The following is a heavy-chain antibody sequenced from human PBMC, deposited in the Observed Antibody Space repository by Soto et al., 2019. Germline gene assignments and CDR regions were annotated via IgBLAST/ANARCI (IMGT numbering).Heavy chain of an antibody. CDR1: GFTFSNAW. J-gene: IGHJ6*02. CDR2: IKSKTDGGTT. Sequence: EVQLVESGGGLVKPGGSLRLSCAASGFTFSNAWMNWVRQAPGKGLEWVGRIKSKTDGGTTDYAAPVKGRFTISRDDSKNTLYLQMNSLKTGDTAVYYCTTDRHYYDSSCYYYDVSPGGVWGQGTTVTVSS. V-gene: IGHV3-15*07. D-gene: IGHD3-22*01. CDR3: TTDRHYYDSSCYYYDVSPGGV.